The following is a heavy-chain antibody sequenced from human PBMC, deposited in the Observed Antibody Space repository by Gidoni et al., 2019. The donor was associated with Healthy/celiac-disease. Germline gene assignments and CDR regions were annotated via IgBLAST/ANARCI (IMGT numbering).Heavy chain of an antibody. J-gene: IGHJ4*02. CDR1: GFTFNNYA. V-gene: IGHV3-23*01. Sequence: EVQLFESGGDLVQPGGSLRLPWGASGFTFNNYAMSWVRQAPGKGLEWVSAISVNGGGTYYADAVKGRFTIARDNSKNALYLQMNSLGADDTAVYYCAKGMQWLLSGFDYWGQGTLVTVSS. CDR2: ISVNGGGT. CDR3: AKGMQWLLSGFDY. D-gene: IGHD5-12*01.